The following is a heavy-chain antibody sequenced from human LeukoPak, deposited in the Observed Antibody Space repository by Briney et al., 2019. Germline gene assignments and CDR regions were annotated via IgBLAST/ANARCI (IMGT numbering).Heavy chain of an antibody. J-gene: IGHJ4*02. CDR3: ARDAYSSTSWFDY. CDR2: ISYDGSNK. CDR1: GFTFSSYA. D-gene: IGHD2-2*01. Sequence: GGSLRLSCAASGFTFSSYAMHWVRQAPGKGLEWVAVISYDGSNKYYADSVKGRFTISRDNSKNALYLQMNSLRAEDTAVYYCARDAYSSTSWFDYWGQGTLVTVSS. V-gene: IGHV3-30*01.